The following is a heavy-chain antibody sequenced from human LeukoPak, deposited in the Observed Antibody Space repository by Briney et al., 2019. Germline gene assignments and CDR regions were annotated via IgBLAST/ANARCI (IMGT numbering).Heavy chain of an antibody. J-gene: IGHJ4*02. Sequence: GGSLRLSCAASGFTFSSYEMNWVRQAPGRGLEWVSYISSSGSTMYYADSVKDRFTISRDNAKNALYLQMNSLRAEDTALYYCASAFDFLFDCWGQGTLVTVSS. D-gene: IGHD2/OR15-2a*01. CDR3: ASAFDFLFDC. CDR2: ISSSGSTM. CDR1: GFTFSSYE. V-gene: IGHV3-48*03.